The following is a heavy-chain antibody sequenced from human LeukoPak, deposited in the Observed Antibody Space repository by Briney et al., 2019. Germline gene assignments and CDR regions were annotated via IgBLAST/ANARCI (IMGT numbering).Heavy chain of an antibody. D-gene: IGHD3-10*01. CDR3: ARRSSGNFDY. Sequence: GGSLRLSCKGSGYGFTSYWIGWDGHMPGQCLEWMGIIYPGDSDTRYSPSFQGQVTISADKSISTAYLQWSSLKASDTAMYYCARRSSGNFDYWGQGTPVTVSS. CDR2: IYPGDSDT. CDR1: GYGFTSYW. J-gene: IGHJ4*02. V-gene: IGHV5-51*01.